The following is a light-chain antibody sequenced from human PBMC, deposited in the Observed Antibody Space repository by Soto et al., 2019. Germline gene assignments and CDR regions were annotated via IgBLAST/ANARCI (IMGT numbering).Light chain of an antibody. CDR3: QQYGSSPLT. Sequence: EIVLTQSPGTLSLSPGERATLSCRASQSVSSSYLAWYQQKPGQAPRLLIYGASRRAAGIPDRFSGSGSGTDFTLTISRLEPEDFAVYYCQQYGSSPLTFGQGTRWIS. CDR1: QSVSSSY. V-gene: IGKV3-20*01. J-gene: IGKJ1*01. CDR2: GAS.